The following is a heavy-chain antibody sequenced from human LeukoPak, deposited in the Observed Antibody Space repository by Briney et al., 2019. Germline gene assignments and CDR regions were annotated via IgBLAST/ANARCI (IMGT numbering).Heavy chain of an antibody. D-gene: IGHD6-13*01. Sequence: SETLSLTCTVSGGSIISHYWNWIRQPAGKGLEWIGRVYASGSTTYNPSLKNRVTMSVDTSKNQFSLGLTSVTAADTAVYYCAKDTSSWYSPPGAFDLWGQGTMVTVSS. CDR2: VYASGST. CDR3: AKDTSSWYSPPGAFDL. CDR1: GGSIISHY. J-gene: IGHJ3*01. V-gene: IGHV4-4*07.